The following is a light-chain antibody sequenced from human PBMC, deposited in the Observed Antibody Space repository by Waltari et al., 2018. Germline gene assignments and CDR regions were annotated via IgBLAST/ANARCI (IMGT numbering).Light chain of an antibody. CDR2: EVT. J-gene: IGLJ2*01. CDR3: SSFTTIGTLVV. Sequence: GRGGTRAGTGTGSDVGGYNHVSWYQQQPGKAPKLLILEVTNRHSGMSNRFSGSKSGNTASLTISGLQAEDEGEYYCSSFTTIGTLVVFGGGTKVTVL. V-gene: IGLV2-14*01. CDR1: GSDVGGYNH.